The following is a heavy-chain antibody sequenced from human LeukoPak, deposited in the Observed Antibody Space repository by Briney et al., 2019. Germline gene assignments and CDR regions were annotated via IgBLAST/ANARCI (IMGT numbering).Heavy chain of an antibody. CDR1: GYSISSGYY. D-gene: IGHD3-22*01. Sequence: SETLSLTCTVSGYSISSGYYWGWIRQPPGKGLEWIGSIYHSGSTYYNPSLKSRVTISVDTSKNQFSLKLSSVTAADTAVYYCARGLGSGYYHYYYYMDVWGKGTTVTISS. CDR3: ARGLGSGYYHYYYYMDV. CDR2: IYHSGST. V-gene: IGHV4-38-2*02. J-gene: IGHJ6*03.